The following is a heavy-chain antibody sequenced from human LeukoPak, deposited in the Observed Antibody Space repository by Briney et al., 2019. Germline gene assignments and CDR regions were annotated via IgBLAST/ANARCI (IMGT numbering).Heavy chain of an antibody. CDR3: TRMTTGHDY. J-gene: IGHJ4*02. D-gene: IGHD4-17*01. Sequence: NPSETLSLTCAVYGGSFSGYYWSWIRQPPGKGLEWIGEINHSGYTNDSPSLKSRVTLSIDTSRKQFSLNLRSVTVADAGIYYCTRMTTGHDYWGQGTLVTVSS. V-gene: IGHV4-34*01. CDR1: GGSFSGYY. CDR2: INHSGYT.